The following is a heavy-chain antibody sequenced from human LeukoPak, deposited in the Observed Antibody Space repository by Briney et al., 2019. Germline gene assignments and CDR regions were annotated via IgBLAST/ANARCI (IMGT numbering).Heavy chain of an antibody. CDR3: ARDREGLAYFDY. D-gene: IGHD3/OR15-3a*01. CDR1: GYTFTGKF. J-gene: IGHJ4*02. Sequence: GASVKVSCKASGYTFTGKFIHWVRQAPGQGLEWMGWIDPNSGGTDYAQKFRGRGTMTRDTSTSTAYMDLSSLISDDTAVYYCARDREGLAYFDYWGQGTLVTVSS. V-gene: IGHV1-2*02. CDR2: IDPNSGGT.